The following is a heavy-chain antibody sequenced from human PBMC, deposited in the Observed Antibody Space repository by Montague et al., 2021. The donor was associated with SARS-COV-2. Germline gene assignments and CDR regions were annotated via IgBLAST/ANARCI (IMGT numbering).Heavy chain of an antibody. CDR1: GGSISSYY. CDR2: IYYSCST. J-gene: IGHJ6*03. CDR3: ARVVRDYGFWSGQYYYYYYMDV. V-gene: IGHV4-59*01. Sequence: SETLSLTCTVSGGSISSYYWSWIRQPPGKGLEWIGYIYYSCSTNYNPSLKSRVTISVDTSKNQFSLKLSSVTAADTAVYSCARVVRDYGFWSGQYYYYYYMDVWGKGTTVTVSS. D-gene: IGHD3-3*01.